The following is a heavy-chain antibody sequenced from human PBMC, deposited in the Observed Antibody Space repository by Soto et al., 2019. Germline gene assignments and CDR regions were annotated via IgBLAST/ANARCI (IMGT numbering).Heavy chain of an antibody. Sequence: LRLSGAASGFTFSSYAMHWVRQAPGKGLEWVAVISYDGSNKYYADSVKGRFTISRDNSKNTLYLQMNSLRAEDTAVYYCARGGSSSRHYYYYGMDVWGQGTTVTVSS. J-gene: IGHJ6*02. CDR2: ISYDGSNK. D-gene: IGHD6-13*01. V-gene: IGHV3-30-3*01. CDR1: GFTFSSYA. CDR3: ARGGSSSRHYYYYGMDV.